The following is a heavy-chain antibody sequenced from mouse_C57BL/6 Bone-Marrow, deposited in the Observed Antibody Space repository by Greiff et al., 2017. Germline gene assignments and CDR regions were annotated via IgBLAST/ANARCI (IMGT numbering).Heavy chain of an antibody. CDR3: ARERYYGRVDY. V-gene: IGHV1-50*01. CDR1: GYTFTSYW. CDR2: IDPSDSYT. J-gene: IGHJ2*01. D-gene: IGHD1-1*01. Sequence: QVQLKQPGAELVKPGASVKLSCKASGYTFTSYWMQWVKQRPGQGLEWIGEIDPSDSYTNYNQKFKGKATLTVDTSSSTAYMQLSSLTSEDSAVYYCARERYYGRVDYWGQGTTLTVSS.